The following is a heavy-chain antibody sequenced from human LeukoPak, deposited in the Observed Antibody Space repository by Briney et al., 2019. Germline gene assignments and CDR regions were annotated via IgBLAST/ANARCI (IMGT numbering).Heavy chain of an antibody. CDR3: ALAWELLSAFDI. Sequence: GASVKVSCKASGYTFTGYYMHWVRQAPGQGLEWMGWINPNSGGTNYAQKFQGRVTMTRDMSTSTVYMELSSLRSEDTAVYYCALAWELLSAFDIWGQGTMVTVSS. J-gene: IGHJ3*02. D-gene: IGHD1-26*01. CDR1: GYTFTGYY. CDR2: INPNSGGT. V-gene: IGHV1-2*02.